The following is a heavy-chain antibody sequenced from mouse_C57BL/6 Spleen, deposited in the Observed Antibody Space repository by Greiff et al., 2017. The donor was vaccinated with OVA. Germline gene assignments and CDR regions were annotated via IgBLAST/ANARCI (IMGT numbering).Heavy chain of an antibody. CDR2: INPNYGAT. D-gene: IGHD2-3*01. CDR3: AVGGDGYYGMDYYAMDY. V-gene: IGHV1-39*01. J-gene: IGHJ4*01. CDR1: GYSFTDYN. Sequence: EVQLVESGPELVKPGASVKISCKASGYSFTDYNMNWVKQSNGKSLEWIGVINPNYGATSYNQKFKGKATLTVDQSSSTAYMQLNSLTSEDSAVYYCAVGGDGYYGMDYYAMDYWGQGTSVTVSS.